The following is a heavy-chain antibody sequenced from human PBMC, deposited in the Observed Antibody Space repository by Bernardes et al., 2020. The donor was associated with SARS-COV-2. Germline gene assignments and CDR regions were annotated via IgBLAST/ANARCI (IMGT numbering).Heavy chain of an antibody. CDR3: AHRGGSWNGPYFDY. V-gene: IGHV2-5*02. CDR2: IYWDDDK. J-gene: IGHJ4*02. CDR1: GFSLSTSGVG. Sequence: GPTLVKPTQTLTLTCTFSGFSLSTSGVGVGWIRQPPGKALEWLALIYWDDDKRYSPSLKSRLTITKDTSKNQVVLTMTNMDPVDTATYYCAHRGGSWNGPYFDYWGQGTLVTVSS. D-gene: IGHD2-15*01.